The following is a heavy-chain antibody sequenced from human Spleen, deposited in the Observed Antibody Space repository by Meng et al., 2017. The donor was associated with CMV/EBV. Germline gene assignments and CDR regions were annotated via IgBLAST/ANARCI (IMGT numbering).Heavy chain of an antibody. Sequence: GGSLRLSCAASGFTFDDYAMHWVRQAPGKGLEWVANIKQDGSENYYVDSVKGRFTISRDNAKNSLYLQMNSLRAEDTAVYYCARSLLSYYDSSGYPDYWGQGTLVTVSS. D-gene: IGHD3-22*01. CDR1: GFTFDDYA. J-gene: IGHJ4*02. CDR3: ARSLLSYYDSSGYPDY. V-gene: IGHV3-7*01. CDR2: IKQDGSEN.